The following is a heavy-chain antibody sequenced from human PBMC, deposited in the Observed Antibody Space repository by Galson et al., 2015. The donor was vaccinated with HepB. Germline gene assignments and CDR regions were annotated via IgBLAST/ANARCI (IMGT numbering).Heavy chain of an antibody. J-gene: IGHJ6*03. CDR1: GYTFTSYD. Sequence: SVKVSCKASGYTFTSYDINWVRQATGQGLEWMGWTNPNSGNTGYAQKFQGRVTMTRNTSISTAYMELSSLRSEDTAVYYCARPYYDFWSGYYYYYYMDVWGKGTTVTVSS. CDR3: ARPYYDFWSGYYYYYYMDV. V-gene: IGHV1-8*01. D-gene: IGHD3-3*01. CDR2: TNPNSGNT.